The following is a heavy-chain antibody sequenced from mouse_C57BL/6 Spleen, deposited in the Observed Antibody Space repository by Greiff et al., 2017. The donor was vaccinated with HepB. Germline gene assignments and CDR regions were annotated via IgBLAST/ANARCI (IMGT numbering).Heavy chain of an antibody. CDR3: ARDRDSSGFYYAMDY. J-gene: IGHJ4*01. D-gene: IGHD3-2*02. V-gene: IGHV5-16*01. Sequence: EVHLVESEGGLVQPGSSMKLSCTASGFTFSDYYMAWVRQVPEKGLEWVANINYDGSSTYYLDSLKSRFIISRDNAKNILYLQMSSLKSEDTATYYCARDRDSSGFYYAMDYWGQETSVTVSS. CDR1: GFTFSDYY. CDR2: INYDGSST.